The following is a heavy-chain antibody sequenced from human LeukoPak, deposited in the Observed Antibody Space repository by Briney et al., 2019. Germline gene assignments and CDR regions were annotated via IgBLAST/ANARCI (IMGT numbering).Heavy chain of an antibody. D-gene: IGHD3-22*01. CDR3: ARGRGYYDSSGYYYGREVYNWFDP. CDR2: INPSGGST. Sequence: GASVKVSCKASGYTFTSYYMHWVRQAPGQGLEWMGIINPSGGSTSYAQKFQGRVTITADESTSTAYMELSSLRSEDTAVYYCARGRGYYDSSGYYYGREVYNWFDPWGQGTLVTVSS. CDR1: GYTFTSYY. V-gene: IGHV1-46*01. J-gene: IGHJ5*02.